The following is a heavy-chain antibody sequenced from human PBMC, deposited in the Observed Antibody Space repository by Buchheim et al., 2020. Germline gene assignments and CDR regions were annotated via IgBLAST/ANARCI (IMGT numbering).Heavy chain of an antibody. V-gene: IGHV3-30-3*01. Sequence: QVQLVESGGGVVQPGRSLRLSCAASGFTFSSYAMHWVRQAPSKGLEWVAVISYDGSNKYYADSVKGRFTISRDNSKNTLYLQMNSLRAEDTAVYYCARDRAVAGTDYYYGMDVWGQGTT. CDR1: GFTFSSYA. D-gene: IGHD6-19*01. CDR3: ARDRAVAGTDYYYGMDV. J-gene: IGHJ6*02. CDR2: ISYDGSNK.